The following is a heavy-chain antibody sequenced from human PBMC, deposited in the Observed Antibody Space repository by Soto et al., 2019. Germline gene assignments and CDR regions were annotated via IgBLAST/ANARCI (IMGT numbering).Heavy chain of an antibody. Sequence: ASVKVSCKASGYTFTSYGISWVRQAPGQGLEWMGWISAYNGNTNYAQKLQGRVTMTTDTSTSTAYMELRSLRSDDTAVYYCARVVATVTTPPDDYGMDVWGQGTTVTVSS. V-gene: IGHV1-18*04. CDR2: ISAYNGNT. D-gene: IGHD4-4*01. CDR1: GYTFTSYG. J-gene: IGHJ6*02. CDR3: ARVVATVTTPPDDYGMDV.